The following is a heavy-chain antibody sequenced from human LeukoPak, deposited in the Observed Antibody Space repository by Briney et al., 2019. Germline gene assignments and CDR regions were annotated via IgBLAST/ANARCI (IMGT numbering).Heavy chain of an antibody. CDR1: GFSFGSYA. J-gene: IGHJ4*02. D-gene: IGHD1-7*01. CDR3: AKVGITGSTRHFDN. Sequence: GGSLRLSCAASGFSFGSYAMSWVRQAPGKGLEWVSVISGSGGGTFYVDSVKGRFTISRDNSKNTLYLQMNSLRVEDTAVYYCAKVGITGSTRHFDNWGQGTLVTVSS. CDR2: ISGSGGGT. V-gene: IGHV3-23*01.